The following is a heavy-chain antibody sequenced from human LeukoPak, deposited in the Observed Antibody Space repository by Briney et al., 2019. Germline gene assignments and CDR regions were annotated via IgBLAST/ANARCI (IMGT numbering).Heavy chain of an antibody. CDR2: IWYDGSNK. D-gene: IGHD6-6*01. J-gene: IGHJ6*03. CDR1: GFTFSSYG. CDR3: AKVRSSSSYYYYCMDV. V-gene: IGHV3-33*06. Sequence: GGSLRLSCAASGFTFSSYGMHWVRQAPGKGLEWVAVIWYDGSNKYYADSVKGRFTISRDNSKNTLYLQMNSLRAEDTAVYYCAKVRSSSSYYYYCMDVWGKGTTVTVSS.